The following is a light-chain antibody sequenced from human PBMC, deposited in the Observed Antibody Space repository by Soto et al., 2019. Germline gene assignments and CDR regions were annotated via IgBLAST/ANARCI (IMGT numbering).Light chain of an antibody. V-gene: IGKV1-6*01. CDR2: AAS. J-gene: IGKJ1*01. CDR1: QDIAIY. CDR3: LQDYSYPWT. Sequence: AIQLTQSPSSLSASVGDRVTITCRASQDIAIYLAWYQQKPGEAPKLLIYAASSLQSGVPSRFSGSASGTDFTLTISSLQPEDFATYYCLQDYSYPWTFGQGTKVDIK.